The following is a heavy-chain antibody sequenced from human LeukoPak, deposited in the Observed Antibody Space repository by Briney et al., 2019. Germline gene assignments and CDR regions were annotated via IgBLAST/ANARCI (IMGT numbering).Heavy chain of an antibody. CDR2: ISPDSGDT. Sequence: ASVKVSCKASGYTFTRYYMHWVRQAPGQGLEWMGWISPDSGDTNYAQKFQGRVTMTRDTSISAAYMELSRLTSDDTAVFYCAREESSCSGGSCYIDYWGQGTLVTVS. CDR3: AREESSCSGGSCYIDY. CDR1: GYTFTRYY. D-gene: IGHD2-15*01. J-gene: IGHJ4*02. V-gene: IGHV1-2*02.